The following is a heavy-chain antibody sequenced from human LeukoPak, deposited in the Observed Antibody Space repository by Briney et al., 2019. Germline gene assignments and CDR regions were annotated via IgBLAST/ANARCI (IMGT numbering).Heavy chain of an antibody. CDR1: GFTLSSYW. D-gene: IGHD3-22*01. Sequence: GGSLRLSCAASGFTLSSYWMSWVRQAPGKGLEWVANIKEDGREKYYVDSVQGRFTTSRDNAKNSLYLQMNSLRVEDTAVYYCARGYYYDTNGYYPDYWGQGTLVTVSS. CDR3: ARGYYYDTNGYYPDY. CDR2: IKEDGREK. V-gene: IGHV3-7*04. J-gene: IGHJ4*02.